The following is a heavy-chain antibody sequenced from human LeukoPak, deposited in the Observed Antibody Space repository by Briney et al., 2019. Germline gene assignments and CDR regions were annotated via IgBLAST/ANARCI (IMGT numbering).Heavy chain of an antibody. CDR2: ISSSGSTI. CDR3: ARVGSGYYYGVS. J-gene: IGHJ4*02. CDR1: GFTFSSYE. V-gene: IGHV3-48*03. D-gene: IGHD3-22*01. Sequence: TGGSLRLSCAASGFTFSSYEMNWVRQAPGKGLEWVSYISSSGSTIYYADSVKGRFTISRDNAKNSLYLQMNSLRAEDTAVYYCARVGSGYYYGVSWGQGTLVTVSS.